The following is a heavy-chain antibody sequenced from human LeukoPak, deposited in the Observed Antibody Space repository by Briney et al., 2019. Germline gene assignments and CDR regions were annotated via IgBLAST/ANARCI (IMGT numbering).Heavy chain of an antibody. CDR2: TNPNSGGT. Sequence: ASVKVSCKASGYTFTGYYMHWVRQAPGQGLEWMGWTNPNSGGTNYAQKFQGRVTMTRDTSISTAYMGLSRLRSDDTAVYYCAREGSSSWYRNWFDPWGQGTLVTVSS. V-gene: IGHV1-2*02. CDR1: GYTFTGYY. CDR3: AREGSSSWYRNWFDP. J-gene: IGHJ5*02. D-gene: IGHD6-13*01.